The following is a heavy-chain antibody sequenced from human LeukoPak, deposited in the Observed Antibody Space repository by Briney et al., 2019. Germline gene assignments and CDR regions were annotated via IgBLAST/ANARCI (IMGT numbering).Heavy chain of an antibody. CDR2: ISYDGSNK. CDR1: GFTFSSYG. V-gene: IGHV3-30*18. D-gene: IGHD6-19*01. Sequence: GGSLRLSCAASGFTFSSYGMHWVRQAPGKGLEWVAVISYDGSNKYYADSVKGRFTISRDNSKNTLYLQMNSLRAEDTAVYYCAKDGLGLIAVAGVQLDYWGQGTLVTVSS. J-gene: IGHJ4*02. CDR3: AKDGLGLIAVAGVQLDY.